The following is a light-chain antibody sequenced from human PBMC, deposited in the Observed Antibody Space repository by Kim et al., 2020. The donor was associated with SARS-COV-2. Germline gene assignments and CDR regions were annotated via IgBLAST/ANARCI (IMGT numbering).Light chain of an antibody. CDR1: QSVSSN. Sequence: EIVMTQSPATLSVSPGERATLSCRASQSVSSNLAWYQQKPGQAPRLLIYGAYTTATGIPGRFSGSGSGTEFTLTISSLQSEDIVVYYSQEYNLLPRAFGGGTKV. CDR3: QEYNLLPRA. CDR2: GAY. J-gene: IGKJ4*01. V-gene: IGKV3-15*01.